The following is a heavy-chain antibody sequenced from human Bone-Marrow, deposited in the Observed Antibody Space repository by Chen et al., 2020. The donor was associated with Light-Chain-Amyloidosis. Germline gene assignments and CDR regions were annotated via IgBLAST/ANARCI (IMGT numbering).Heavy chain of an antibody. CDR3: AKDLQTYGDYDYYYYGLDV. CDR2: ISYDGNNQ. V-gene: IGHV3-30*18. D-gene: IGHD4-17*01. Sequence: QVQLVESGGGVVQPGKSLRLSCAASGFTFRTYGMHWVRQAPGKGLVWVALISYDGNNQYYSGSVKGRFTISRDNSKNTVYLQMNSLRLEDTALYYCAKDLQTYGDYDYYYYGLDVWGQGTAVTVSS. CDR1: GFTFRTYG. J-gene: IGHJ6*02.